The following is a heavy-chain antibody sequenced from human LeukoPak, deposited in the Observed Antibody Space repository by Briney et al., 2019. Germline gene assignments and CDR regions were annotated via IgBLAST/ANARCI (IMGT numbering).Heavy chain of an antibody. J-gene: IGHJ4*02. D-gene: IGHD6-19*01. CDR2: LYYSGNT. CDR3: ARDVAVAGTAPVPFDY. Sequence: SETLSLTCTVSGGSISNYSWHWIRQPPGKGLEWIGDLYYSGNTNYNPSLKSRVTISVDTSKNQFSLKLSSVTAADTAVYYCARDVAVAGTAPVPFDYWGQGTLVTVSS. CDR1: GGSISNYS. V-gene: IGHV4-59*08.